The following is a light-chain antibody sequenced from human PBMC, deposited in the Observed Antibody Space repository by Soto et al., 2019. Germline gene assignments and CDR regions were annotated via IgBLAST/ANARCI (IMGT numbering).Light chain of an antibody. CDR2: DAS. V-gene: IGKV1-5*01. Sequence: DIQMTQSPSTLSASVGDTVTITCRASQNIFTWLAWYQHKPGKAPKLLMYDASILESGVPSRFSGSGSGTDFTLTISSLQSDDVATYYCQQYNSQSFGGGTKVQIK. CDR1: QNIFTW. J-gene: IGKJ4*01. CDR3: QQYNSQS.